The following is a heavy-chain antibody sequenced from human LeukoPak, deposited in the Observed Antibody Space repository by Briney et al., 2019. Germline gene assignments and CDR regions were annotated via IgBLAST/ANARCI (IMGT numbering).Heavy chain of an antibody. CDR2: IRGSGGVT. Sequence: GGSLRLSCAASGFTFSTYAMSWVRQAPGRGLEWVSGIRGSGGVTDYADSVKGRFTISRDNAKNSLYLQMNSLRAEDTAVYYCARLSWDYWGQGTLVTVSS. V-gene: IGHV3-23*01. J-gene: IGHJ4*02. CDR1: GFTFSTYA. CDR3: ARLSWDY.